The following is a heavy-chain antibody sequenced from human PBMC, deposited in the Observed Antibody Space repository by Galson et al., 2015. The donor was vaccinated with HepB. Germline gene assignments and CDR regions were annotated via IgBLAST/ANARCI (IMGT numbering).Heavy chain of an antibody. CDR2: IYPGDSDT. CDR1: GYSFTSYW. D-gene: IGHD3-3*01. J-gene: IGHJ6*02. CDR3: ARHATYYDFWSGYYNRAGYYGMDV. Sequence: QSGAEVKKPEESLKISCKGSGYSFTSYWIGWVRQIPGKGLEWMGIIYPGDSDTRYSPSFQGQVTISADKSISTAYLQWSSLKASDTAMYYCARHATYYDFWSGYYNRAGYYGMDVWGQGTTVTVSS. V-gene: IGHV5-51*01.